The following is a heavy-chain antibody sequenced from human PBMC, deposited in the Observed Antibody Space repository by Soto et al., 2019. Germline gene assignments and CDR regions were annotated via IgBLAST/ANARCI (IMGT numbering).Heavy chain of an antibody. CDR1: GYSFTSYW. Sequence: GESLKISCKGSGYSFTSYWIGWVRQMPGKGLEWMGIIYPGDSDTRYSPSFQGQVTISADKSISTAYLQWSSLKASDTSIYYCARHWPKVVNYYYYGMDVWGQGTTVTVSS. D-gene: IGHD3-22*01. J-gene: IGHJ6*02. CDR2: IYPGDSDT. CDR3: ARHWPKVVNYYYYGMDV. V-gene: IGHV5-51*01.